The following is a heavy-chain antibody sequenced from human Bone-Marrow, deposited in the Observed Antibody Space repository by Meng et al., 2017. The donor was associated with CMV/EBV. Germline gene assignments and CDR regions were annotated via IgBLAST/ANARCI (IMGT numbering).Heavy chain of an antibody. CDR1: GGSFRGYY. Sequence: GYGGSFRGYYWGWIRQPPGRGLEWIGEINHSGSTNYNPSLKSRVTISVDTSKNQFSLKLSSVTAADTAVYYCARACPRRSTSCDVSYWGQGTLVTVSS. D-gene: IGHD2-2*01. V-gene: IGHV4-34*01. CDR2: INHSGST. CDR3: ARACPRRSTSCDVSY. J-gene: IGHJ4*02.